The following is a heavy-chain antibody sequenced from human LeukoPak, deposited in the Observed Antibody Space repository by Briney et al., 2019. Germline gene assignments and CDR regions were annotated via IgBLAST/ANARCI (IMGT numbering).Heavy chain of an antibody. CDR1: GFTFSSYD. CDR2: IRYDGINK. CDR3: ASNNDDSSGYDY. J-gene: IGHJ4*02. Sequence: GGSLRLSCAASGFTFSSYDIHWVRQAPGKGLEWVAFIRYDGINKYYTDSVKGRFTISRDNSKNTLYLQMNSLRVEDTAVYYCASNNDDSSGYDYWGQGTLVTVSS. D-gene: IGHD3-22*01. V-gene: IGHV3-30*02.